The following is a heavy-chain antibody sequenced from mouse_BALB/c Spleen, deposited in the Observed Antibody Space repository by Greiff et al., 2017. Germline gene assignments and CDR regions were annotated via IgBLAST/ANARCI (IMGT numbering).Heavy chain of an antibody. CDR3: ARRGYYGSSRWYFDV. D-gene: IGHD1-1*01. J-gene: IGHJ1*01. Sequence: EVKLVESGGGLVQPGGSLKLSCAASGFTFSSYTMSWVRQTPEKRLEWVAYISNGGGSTYYPDTVKGRFTISRDNAKNTLYMQMSSLKSEDTAMYYCARRGYYGSSRWYFDVWGAGTTVTVSS. CDR1: GFTFSSYT. CDR2: ISNGGGST. V-gene: IGHV5-12-2*01.